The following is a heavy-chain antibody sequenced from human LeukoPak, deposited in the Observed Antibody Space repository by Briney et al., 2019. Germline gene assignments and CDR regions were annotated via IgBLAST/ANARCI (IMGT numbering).Heavy chain of an antibody. J-gene: IGHJ4*02. CDR1: GYSFTSYW. Sequence: GESLQISCKGSGYSFTSYWIGWARQVPGKGLERMGIIYPGDSDTRYSPSFQGQVTISADKSISTAYLQWSSLKASDTAMYYCPRRKGADLLSRIDYSGQGTLVTVSS. V-gene: IGHV5-51*01. CDR3: PRRKGADLLSRIDY. D-gene: IGHD3-9*01. CDR2: IYPGDSDT.